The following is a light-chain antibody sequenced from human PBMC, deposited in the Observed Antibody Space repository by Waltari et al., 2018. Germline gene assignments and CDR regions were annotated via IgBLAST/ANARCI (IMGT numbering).Light chain of an antibody. CDR1: SSDVGGYNI. CDR2: DVR. V-gene: IGLV2-14*03. Sequence: QSALTQPASVSGSPGPSIPLSCTSSSSDVGGYNIVSSYQQHPGTAPKLLISDVRNRPSGVSTRFSGSKSGNTASLTISGLQADDEADYYCSSYTSSSTPGVFGTGTKVTVL. CDR3: SSYTSSSTPGV. J-gene: IGLJ1*01.